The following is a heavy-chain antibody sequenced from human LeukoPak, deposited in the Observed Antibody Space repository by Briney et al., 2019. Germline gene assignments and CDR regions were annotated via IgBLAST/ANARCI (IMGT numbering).Heavy chain of an antibody. D-gene: IGHD3-10*01. CDR2: FDPEDGET. J-gene: IGHJ4*02. V-gene: IGHV1-24*01. CDR1: GYTLTELS. CDR3: ATDPGYGDSKFDY. Sequence: ASVKVSCKVSGYTLTELSMHWVRQAPGKGLEWMGGFDPEDGETIYAQKFQGRVTMTKDTSTDTAYMELSSLRSEDTAVYYCATDPGYGDSKFDYWGQGALVTVSS.